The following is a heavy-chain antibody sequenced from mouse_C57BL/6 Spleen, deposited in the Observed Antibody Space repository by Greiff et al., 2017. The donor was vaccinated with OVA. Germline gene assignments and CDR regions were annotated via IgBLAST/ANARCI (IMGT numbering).Heavy chain of an antibody. Sequence: EVKLMESGPELVKPGASVKISCKASGYSFTDYNMNWVKQSNGKSLEWIGVINPNYGTTSYNQKFKGKATLTVDQSSSTAYMQLNSLTSEDSAVYYCAREWGDDYDEAWFAYWGQGTLVTVSA. J-gene: IGHJ3*01. CDR3: AREWGDDYDEAWFAY. D-gene: IGHD2-4*01. V-gene: IGHV1-39*01. CDR1: GYSFTDYN. CDR2: INPNYGTT.